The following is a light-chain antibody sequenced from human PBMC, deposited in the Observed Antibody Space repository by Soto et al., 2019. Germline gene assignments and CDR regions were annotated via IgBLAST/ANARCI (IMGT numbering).Light chain of an antibody. CDR3: QQYNTFPYT. J-gene: IGKJ2*01. Sequence: DIQMTQSPSTLSASVGDRVTITCRASQSISTWLAWYQLKPGKAPKLLMYRAADLESGVPSRFRGSGSGTEFTLTISSLQLDDFATYHCQQYNTFPYTVGQGTKLEI. CDR2: RAA. CDR1: QSISTW. V-gene: IGKV1-5*03.